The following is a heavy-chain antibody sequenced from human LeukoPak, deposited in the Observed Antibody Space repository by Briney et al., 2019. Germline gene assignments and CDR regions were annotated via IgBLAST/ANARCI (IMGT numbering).Heavy chain of an antibody. CDR1: GYTFTSYG. CDR2: ISAYNGNT. V-gene: IGHV1-18*01. CDR3: ARGSPYYYDSSGLLYYFDY. Sequence: GASVKVSCKASGYTFTSYGIIWVRQAPGQGLEWMGWISAYNGNTNYAQKLQGRVTMTKDTSTRTAYREMRSLRSGDTAVYYCARGSPYYYDSSGLLYYFDYWGQGTLVTVSS. J-gene: IGHJ4*02. D-gene: IGHD3-22*01.